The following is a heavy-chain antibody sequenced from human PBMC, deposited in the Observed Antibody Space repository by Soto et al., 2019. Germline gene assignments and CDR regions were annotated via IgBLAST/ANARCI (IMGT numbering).Heavy chain of an antibody. Sequence: GGSLRLSCAASGFTFSSYGMHWVRQAPGKGLEWVAVISYDGSNKYYADSVKGRFTISRDNSKNTLYLQMNSLRAEETAVYYCAKTASAYCGGDCYSASIFYYYYYGMDVWGQGTTVTVSS. D-gene: IGHD2-21*02. CDR3: AKTASAYCGGDCYSASIFYYYYYGMDV. CDR1: GFTFSSYG. CDR2: ISYDGSNK. J-gene: IGHJ6*02. V-gene: IGHV3-30*18.